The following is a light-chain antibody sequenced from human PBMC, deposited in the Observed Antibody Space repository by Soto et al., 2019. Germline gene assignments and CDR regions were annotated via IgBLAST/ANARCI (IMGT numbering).Light chain of an antibody. CDR3: GTWDSSLSAGGVV. CDR2: DNN. J-gene: IGLJ2*01. CDR1: SSNIGNNY. V-gene: IGLV1-51*01. Sequence: QSVLTQPPSVSAAPGQKVTISCSGSSSNIGNNYVSWYQQLPGTAPKLLIYDNNKRPSGIPDRFSGSKSGTSATLGITGLQTGDEADYYCGTWDSSLSAGGVVFGGGTKSPS.